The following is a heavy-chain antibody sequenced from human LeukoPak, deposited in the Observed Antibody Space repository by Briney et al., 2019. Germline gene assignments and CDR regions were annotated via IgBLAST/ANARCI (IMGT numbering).Heavy chain of an antibody. V-gene: IGHV3-66*02. J-gene: IGHJ4*02. D-gene: IGHD3-16*01. CDR1: GFTVSSNY. CDR2: IYSGGST. CDR3: ARDVGALRVFDY. Sequence: EGSLRLSCAASGFTVSSNYMSWVRQAPGKGLEWVSVIYSGGSTYYADSVKGRFTISRDNSKNTLYLQMNSLRAEDTAVYYCARDVGALRVFDYWGQGTLVTVSS.